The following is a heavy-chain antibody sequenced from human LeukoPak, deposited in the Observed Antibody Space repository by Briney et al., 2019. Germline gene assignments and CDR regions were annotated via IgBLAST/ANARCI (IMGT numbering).Heavy chain of an antibody. CDR2: IWYDGSNK. V-gene: IGHV3-33*01. CDR3: AREYGEHVDY. D-gene: IGHD4-17*01. CDR1: GFTFSSYG. J-gene: IGHJ4*02. Sequence: GGSLRLSCAASGFTFSSYGMHWVRQAPDKGLEWVAVIWYDGSNKYYADSVKGRFTISRDNSKNTLYLQMNSLRAEDTAVYYCAREYGEHVDYWGQGTLVTVSS.